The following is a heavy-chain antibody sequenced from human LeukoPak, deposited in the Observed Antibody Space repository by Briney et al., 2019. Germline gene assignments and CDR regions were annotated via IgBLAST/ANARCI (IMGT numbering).Heavy chain of an antibody. CDR3: LLTGDSSSFDY. CDR1: GYTFTGYY. CDR2: IIPILGIA. V-gene: IGHV1-69*02. Sequence: SVKVSCKVSGYTFTGYYMHWVRQAPGQGLEWMGRIIPILGIANYAQKFQGRVTITADKSTSTAYMELSSLRSEDTAVYYCLLTGDSSSFDYWGQGTLVTVSS. D-gene: IGHD7-27*01. J-gene: IGHJ4*02.